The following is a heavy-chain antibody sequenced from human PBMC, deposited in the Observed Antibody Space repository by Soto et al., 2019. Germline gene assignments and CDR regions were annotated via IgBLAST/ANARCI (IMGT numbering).Heavy chain of an antibody. CDR2: ISSSSSTI. J-gene: IGHJ5*02. D-gene: IGHD2-15*01. CDR3: ARGAPDGYCSGGSCYLNWFDP. V-gene: IGHV3-48*01. Sequence: LCFSCAASGFTFSSYRMKWARQAPGWRLKWYSYISSSSSTIYYADSVKGRFTISRDNAKNSLYLQMNSLRAEDTAVYYCARGAPDGYCSGGSCYLNWFDPWGQGTLVTVSS. CDR1: GFTFSSYR.